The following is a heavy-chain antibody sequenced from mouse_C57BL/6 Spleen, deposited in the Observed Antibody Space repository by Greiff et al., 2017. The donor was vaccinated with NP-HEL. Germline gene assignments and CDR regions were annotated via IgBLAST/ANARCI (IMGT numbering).Heavy chain of an antibody. J-gene: IGHJ2*01. D-gene: IGHD2-1*01. V-gene: IGHV5-4*01. CDR3: AREGGNYYFDY. CDR1: GFTFSSYA. Sequence: VHLVESGGGLVKPGGSLKLSCAASGFTFSSYAMSWVRQTPEKRLEWVATISDGGSYTYYPDNVKGRFTISRDNAKNNLYLQMSHLKSEDTAMYYCAREGGNYYFDYWGQGTTLTVSS. CDR2: ISDGGSYT.